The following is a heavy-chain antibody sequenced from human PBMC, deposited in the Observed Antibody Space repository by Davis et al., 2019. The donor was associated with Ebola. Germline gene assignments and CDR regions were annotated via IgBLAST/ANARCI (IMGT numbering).Heavy chain of an antibody. CDR2: IYHSGST. CDR1: GGSISSSNW. J-gene: IGHJ3*02. D-gene: IGHD6-19*01. V-gene: IGHV4-4*02. CDR3: ARDGQWLVPGAFDI. Sequence: MPGGSLRLSCAVSGGSISSSNWWSWVRQPPGKGLEWIGEIYHSGSTNYNPSLKSRVTISVDKSKNQFSLKLSSVTAADTAVYYCARDGQWLVPGAFDIWGQGTMVTVSS.